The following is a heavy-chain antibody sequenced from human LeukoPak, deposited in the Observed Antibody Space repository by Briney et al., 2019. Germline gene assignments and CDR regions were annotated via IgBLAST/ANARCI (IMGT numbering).Heavy chain of an antibody. V-gene: IGHV4-39*01. CDR3: ARHAPLRYFDWSPYYFDY. J-gene: IGHJ4*02. CDR2: IYYSGST. D-gene: IGHD3-9*01. CDR1: GGSISSSSYY. Sequence: SETLSLTCTVSGGSISSSSYYWGWIRQPPGKGLEWIGSIYYSGSTYYNPSLKSRVTISVDTSKNQFSLKLSSVTAADTAMYYCARHAPLRYFDWSPYYFDYWGQGTLVIVSS.